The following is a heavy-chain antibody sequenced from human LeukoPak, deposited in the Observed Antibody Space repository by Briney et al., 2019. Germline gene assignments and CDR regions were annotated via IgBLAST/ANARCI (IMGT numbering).Heavy chain of an antibody. CDR2: IYHSGST. V-gene: IGHV4-4*02. J-gene: IGHJ3*02. Sequence: ASETLSPTCAVSGGSISSSNWWSWVRQPPGKGLEWIGEIYHSGSTNYNPSLKSRVTISVDKSKNQFSLKLSSVTAADTAVYYCARGHYYDSSGYYSDHQDDAFDIWGQGTMVTVSS. CDR1: GGSISSSNW. CDR3: ARGHYYDSSGYYSDHQDDAFDI. D-gene: IGHD3-22*01.